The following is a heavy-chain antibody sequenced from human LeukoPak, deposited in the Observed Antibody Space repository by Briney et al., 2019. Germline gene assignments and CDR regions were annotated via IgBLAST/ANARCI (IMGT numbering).Heavy chain of an antibody. D-gene: IGHD3-3*01. CDR1: GGTFSSYA. J-gene: IGHJ5*02. V-gene: IGHV1-69*05. Sequence: ASVKVSCKASGGTFSSYAISWVRQAPGQGLEWMGGIIPIFGTANYAQRFQGRVSITTDESSSTAYMELSSLRSEDTAVYYCAREARFFLGFDPWGQGTLVTVSS. CDR3: AREARFFLGFDP. CDR2: IIPIFGTA.